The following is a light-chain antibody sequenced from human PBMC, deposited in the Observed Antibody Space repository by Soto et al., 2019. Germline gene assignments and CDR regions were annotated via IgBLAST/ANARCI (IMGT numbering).Light chain of an antibody. V-gene: IGKV3-11*01. Sequence: MTQFPATLSLAPGERASLSCRASQSVSSYLAWYQQKPGQAPRLLIYDASNRATGIPARFSGSGSGTDFTLTISSLEPEDFAVYYCQQRSNWPITFGQGTRLEIK. CDR2: DAS. CDR1: QSVSSY. CDR3: QQRSNWPIT. J-gene: IGKJ5*01.